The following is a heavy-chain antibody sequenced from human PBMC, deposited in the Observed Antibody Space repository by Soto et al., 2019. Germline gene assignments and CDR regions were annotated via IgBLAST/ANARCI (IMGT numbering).Heavy chain of an antibody. CDR2: ISGSGVST. D-gene: IGHD1-26*01. CDR3: AKDRQGSYFDD. Sequence: EVQLLESGGGLVQPGGSLRLSCAASGFTFSSYAMNWVRQAPGKGLEWVSTISGSGVSTYYADSVKGRFTISRDNSKNTLYLQMNSLRSEDTAVYYCAKDRQGSYFDDWGQGTLVTVSS. CDR1: GFTFSSYA. J-gene: IGHJ4*02. V-gene: IGHV3-23*01.